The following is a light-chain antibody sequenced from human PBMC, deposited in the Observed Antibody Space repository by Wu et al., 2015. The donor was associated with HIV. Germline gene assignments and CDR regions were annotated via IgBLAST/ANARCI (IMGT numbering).Light chain of an antibody. Sequence: EIVMTQSPATLSVSPGERATLSCRASQSVSSNLAWYQQKPGQAPRLLIYGASSRAAGIPGRFRGSGSGTDFTLTVNRLEPEDFAVYYCQQYGSSPYSFGQGTKLEIK. CDR2: GAS. V-gene: IGKV3-20*01. CDR1: QSVSSN. J-gene: IGKJ2*03. CDR3: QQYGSSPYS.